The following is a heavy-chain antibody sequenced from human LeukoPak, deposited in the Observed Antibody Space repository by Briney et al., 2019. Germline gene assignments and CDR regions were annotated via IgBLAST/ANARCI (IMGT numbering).Heavy chain of an antibody. J-gene: IGHJ5*02. D-gene: IGHD2-2*01. CDR3: ARDVVVVPAALWSYNWFDP. Sequence: KVSCKAXGYTFTXXYMHWVRQAPGQGLEWMGWINPNSGGTNYAQKFQGRVTMTRDTSISTAYMELSRLRSDDTAVYYCARDVVVVPAALWSYNWFDPWGQGTLVTVSS. CDR2: INPNSGGT. CDR1: GYTFTXXY. V-gene: IGHV1-2*02.